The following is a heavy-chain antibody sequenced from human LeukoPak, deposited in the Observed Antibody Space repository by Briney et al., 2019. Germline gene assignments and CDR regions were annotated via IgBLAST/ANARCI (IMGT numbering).Heavy chain of an antibody. CDR2: ISYDGSNK. D-gene: IGHD3-22*01. CDR3: ARGEDYYDSSGPNY. V-gene: IGHV3-30*19. Sequence: GGSLRLSCAASGFTFSSYGMHWVRQAPGKGLEWVAVISYDGSNKYYADSVKGRFTISRDNSKNTLYLQMNSLRAEDTAVYYCARGEDYYDSSGPNYRGQGTLVTVSS. CDR1: GFTFSSYG. J-gene: IGHJ4*02.